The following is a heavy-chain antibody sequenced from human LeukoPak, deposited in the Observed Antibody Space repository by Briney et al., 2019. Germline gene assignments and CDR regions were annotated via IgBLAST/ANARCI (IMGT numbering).Heavy chain of an antibody. CDR1: GGSISSHY. J-gene: IGHJ6*03. CDR2: IYYSGST. CDR3: AREPLYYYYMDV. Sequence: SETLSLTCTVSGGSISSHYWSWIRQPPGKGLEWIGYIYYSGSTNYNPSLKSRVTISVDTSKNQFSLKLSSVTAADTAVYYCAREPLYYYYMDVWGKGTTVTVSS. V-gene: IGHV4-59*11.